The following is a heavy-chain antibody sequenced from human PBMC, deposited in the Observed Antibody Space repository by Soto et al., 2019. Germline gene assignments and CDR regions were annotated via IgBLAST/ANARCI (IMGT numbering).Heavy chain of an antibody. CDR2: ISTDKGKT. Sequence: ASVKVSCKTSGYTFTSYGISWVRQAPGQGLEWMGWISTDKGKTNYAQKFQGRVTMTTDTSTSTAYMELRSLRSDDTAVYYCATRSPAFDFWGQGTQVTVSS. J-gene: IGHJ4*02. CDR1: GYTFTSYG. CDR3: ATRSPAFDF. V-gene: IGHV1-18*01.